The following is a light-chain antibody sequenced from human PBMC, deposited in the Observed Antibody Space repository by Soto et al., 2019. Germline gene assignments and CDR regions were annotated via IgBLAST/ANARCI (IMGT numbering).Light chain of an antibody. Sequence: AIQLTQSPSSLSASVGDRVTIACRASQGFNSYLAWYQQKPGKAPKLLIYAASTLQSGVPSRFSGSGSGTDFTLTISSLQPEDFATYYCIQDYNYPLTFGGGTKVDIK. CDR3: IQDYNYPLT. V-gene: IGKV1-6*01. J-gene: IGKJ4*01. CDR1: QGFNSY. CDR2: AAS.